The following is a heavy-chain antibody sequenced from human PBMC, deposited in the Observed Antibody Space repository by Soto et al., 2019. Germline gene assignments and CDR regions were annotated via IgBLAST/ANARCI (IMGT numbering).Heavy chain of an antibody. Sequence: SETLSLTCTVSGGSISSGGYYWSWIRQHPGKGLEWIGYIYYSGSTYYNPSLKSRVTISVDTSKNQFSLKLSSVTAADTAVYYCARETGGNRYYYYGMDVWGQGATVTVSS. D-gene: IGHD4-4*01. CDR1: GGSISSGGYY. V-gene: IGHV4-31*03. CDR3: ARETGGNRYYYYGMDV. CDR2: IYYSGST. J-gene: IGHJ6*02.